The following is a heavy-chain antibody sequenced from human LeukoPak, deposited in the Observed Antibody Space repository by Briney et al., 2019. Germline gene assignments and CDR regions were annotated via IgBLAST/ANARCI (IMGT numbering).Heavy chain of an antibody. J-gene: IGHJ4*02. CDR1: GFTFSSYA. CDR2: ISYDGSNK. V-gene: IGHV3-30-3*01. CDR3: ARDYGVAVTAILDY. D-gene: IGHD2-21*02. Sequence: GGSLRLSCAASGFTFSSYAMHWVRQAPGKGLEWVAVISYDGSNKYYADSVKGRFTISRDNSKNTLYLQMNSLRAEDTAVYYCARDYGVAVTAILDYWGQGTLVTVSS.